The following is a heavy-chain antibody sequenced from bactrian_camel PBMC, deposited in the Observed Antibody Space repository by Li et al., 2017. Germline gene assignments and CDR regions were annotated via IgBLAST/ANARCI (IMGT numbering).Heavy chain of an antibody. D-gene: IGHD2*01. Sequence: HVQLVESGGGSVQAGETLRLSCTVSGFTFEYSDMGWYRQAPGSECELVSIIRTDGTTYYSESVKGRFTISRDTAKNTLYLQVNSLRPDDTATYYCAAADARRSTTSCSHYEYAHWARGPRSPSP. J-gene: IGHJ4*01. V-gene: IGHV3S63*01. CDR2: IRTDGTT. CDR1: GFTFEYSD.